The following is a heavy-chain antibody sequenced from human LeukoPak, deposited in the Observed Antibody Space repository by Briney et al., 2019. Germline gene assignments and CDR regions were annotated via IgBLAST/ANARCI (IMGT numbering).Heavy chain of an antibody. CDR3: AKLHFGLIIYFDY. Sequence: QPGGSLRLSCAASGFTFSSYEMNWVRQAPGKGLEWVSYISSSGSTIYYADSVKGRFTISRDNAKNSLYLQMKNLRAEDTAVYYCAKLHFGLIIYFDYWGQGTLVTVSS. V-gene: IGHV3-48*03. J-gene: IGHJ4*02. CDR2: ISSSGSTI. D-gene: IGHD3/OR15-3a*01. CDR1: GFTFSSYE.